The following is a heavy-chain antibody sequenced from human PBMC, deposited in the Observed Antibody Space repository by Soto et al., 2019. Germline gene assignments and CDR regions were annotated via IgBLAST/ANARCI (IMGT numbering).Heavy chain of an antibody. J-gene: IGHJ5*02. Sequence: SETLSVTCALSVGSITIANWWTWVRQPPGGGLEWIGEISHSGITNYKASLKSRVTMSVDKTKNDVSLKLTSVTAADTAVYYCARVLSGWFDPWGQGTTVTVSS. CDR3: ARVLSGWFDP. CDR1: VGSITIANW. CDR2: ISHSGIT. D-gene: IGHD1-26*01. V-gene: IGHV4-4*02.